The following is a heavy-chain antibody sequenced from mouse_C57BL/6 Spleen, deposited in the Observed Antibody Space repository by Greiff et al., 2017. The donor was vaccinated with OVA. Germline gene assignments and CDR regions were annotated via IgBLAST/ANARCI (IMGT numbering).Heavy chain of an antibody. J-gene: IGHJ4*01. CDR3: ASSSLLPLDY. CDR1: GYTFTSYW. Sequence: QVQLQQSGAELAKPGASVKLSCKASGYTFTSYWMHWVKQRPGQGLEWIGYINPSSGYTKYNQKFKDKARLTADKSSSTAYMQLSSLTYDDSAVYYCASSSLLPLDYWGQGTSVTVSS. V-gene: IGHV1-7*01. D-gene: IGHD5-5*01. CDR2: INPSSGYT.